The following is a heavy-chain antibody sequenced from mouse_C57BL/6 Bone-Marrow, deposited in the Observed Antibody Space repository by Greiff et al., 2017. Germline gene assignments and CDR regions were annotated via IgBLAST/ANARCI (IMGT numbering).Heavy chain of an antibody. D-gene: IGHD2-12*01. J-gene: IGHJ3*01. CDR2: IDPSDSYT. CDR3: ARLGPYDGFAY. V-gene: IGHV1-50*01. Sequence: VQLQQSGPELVKPGASVKISCKASGYTFTSYWLQWVKQRPGPGLEWIGEIDPSDSYTNYNPKFKGKATVTVDTSSSKAYMQLSSRTSEDSAVYYWARLGPYDGFAYWGQGTLVTVSA. CDR1: GYTFTSYW.